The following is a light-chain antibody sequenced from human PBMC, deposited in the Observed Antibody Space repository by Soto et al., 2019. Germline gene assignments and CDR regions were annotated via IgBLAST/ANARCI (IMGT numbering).Light chain of an antibody. CDR3: CSFTSSTTYV. V-gene: IGLV2-14*01. CDR2: EVS. Sequence: QSALTQPASVSGSLGQSITISCTGTSSDVGAYNYVSWYQQQPGKAPKLMISEVSNRPSGVSNRFSGSKSGNTASLIISGLQAEDEADYYCCSFTSSTTYVFGTGTKLTVL. CDR1: SSDVGAYNY. J-gene: IGLJ1*01.